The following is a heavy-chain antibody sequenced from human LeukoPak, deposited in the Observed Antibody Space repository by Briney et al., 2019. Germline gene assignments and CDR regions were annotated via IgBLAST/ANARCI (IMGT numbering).Heavy chain of an antibody. V-gene: IGHV1-8*01. J-gene: IGHJ4*02. Sequence: ASVKVSCKASGYTFTNFDINWVRQAPGQGLEWMGWMNPVSGNAGSAQKFQGRVTLTRDTSISTAYMELSSLRSEDTAVYYCARDFPLVVGATTDYFDYWGQGTLVTVSS. CDR1: GYTFTNFD. CDR3: ARDFPLVVGATTDYFDY. CDR2: MNPVSGNA. D-gene: IGHD1-26*01.